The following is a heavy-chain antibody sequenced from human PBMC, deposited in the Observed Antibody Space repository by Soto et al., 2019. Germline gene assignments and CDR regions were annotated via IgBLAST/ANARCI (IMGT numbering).Heavy chain of an antibody. CDR2: INHSGST. J-gene: IGHJ4*02. V-gene: IGHV4-34*01. D-gene: IGHD3-22*01. CDR3: ARTVGVRSGYLDS. CDR1: GGSFSDYSWN. Sequence: SETLSLTCAVYGGSFSDYSWNWNWIRQPPGKGLEWIGEINHSGSTSHNPSLKSRVTISVDTSKNQFSLKLSSVTAADTAVYYCARTVGVRSGYLDSWGQGTLVTVSS.